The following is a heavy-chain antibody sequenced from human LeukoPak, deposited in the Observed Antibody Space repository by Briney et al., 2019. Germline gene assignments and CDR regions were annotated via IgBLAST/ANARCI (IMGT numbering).Heavy chain of an antibody. CDR2: INHSGST. D-gene: IGHD2-15*01. J-gene: IGHJ6*02. Sequence: SETLSLTCAVYGGSFSGYYWSWIRQPPGKGLEWIGEINHSGSTNYNPSLKSRVTISVDTSKNQFSLKLSSVTAADTAVYYCARFGWWYYYYYGMDVWGQGTTVTVSS. V-gene: IGHV4-34*01. CDR1: GGSFSGYY. CDR3: ARFGWWYYYYYGMDV.